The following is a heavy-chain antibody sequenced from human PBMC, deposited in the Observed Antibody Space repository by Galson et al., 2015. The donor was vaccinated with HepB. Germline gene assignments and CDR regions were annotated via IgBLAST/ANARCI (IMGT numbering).Heavy chain of an antibody. D-gene: IGHD4-23*01. V-gene: IGHV6-1*01. CDR3: AREGQVGTYNWFDP. CDR1: GDSVSSNSAA. J-gene: IGHJ5*02. CDR2: TYYRSKWYN. Sequence: CAISGDSVSSNSAAWNWIRQSPSRGLEWLGRTYYRSKWYNDYAVSVKSRITINPDTSKNQFSLQLNPVTPEDTAVYYCAREGQVGTYNWFDPWGQGTLVTVSS.